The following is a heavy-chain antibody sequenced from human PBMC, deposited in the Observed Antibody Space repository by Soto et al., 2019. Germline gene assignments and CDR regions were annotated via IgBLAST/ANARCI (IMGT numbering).Heavy chain of an antibody. CDR2: INAGNGDT. Sequence: ASAKVSCKDHRCTFTSYAMKWARQASGQGLEWMGWINAGNGDTKYSQKFQGRVTITRDTSANTVYMELSSLRSEDTAVFYCARDWTHYDSSGPGDYWGQAILVTVYS. D-gene: IGHD3-22*01. V-gene: IGHV1-3*01. CDR1: RCTFTSYA. J-gene: IGHJ4*02. CDR3: ARDWTHYDSSGPGDY.